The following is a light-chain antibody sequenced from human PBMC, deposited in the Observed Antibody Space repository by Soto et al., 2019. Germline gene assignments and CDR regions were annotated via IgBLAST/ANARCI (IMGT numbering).Light chain of an antibody. CDR2: GAS. V-gene: IGKV3-20*01. Sequence: DIVLTQSPGTLSLSPGERATLSCRASQSIRGSYLAWYQQKPGQAPRLLIYGASSRATDIPDRFSGSGYGTDFTLTISRLEPEDFAVYYCQQYDSSPLYTFGQGTKLEIK. J-gene: IGKJ2*01. CDR1: QSIRGSY. CDR3: QQYDSSPLYT.